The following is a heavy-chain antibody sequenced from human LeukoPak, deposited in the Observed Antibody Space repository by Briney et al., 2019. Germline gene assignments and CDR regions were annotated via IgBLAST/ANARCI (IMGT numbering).Heavy chain of an antibody. V-gene: IGHV1-24*01. CDR1: GYTLTELS. CDR3: ATESNYVWGIHY. D-gene: IGHD3-16*01. CDR2: FDPEDGET. Sequence: GASVKVSCTVSGYTLTELSMHWVRQAPGEGLEWMGGFDPEDGETIYAQKFQGRVTMTEDTSTDTAYMELSSLRSEDTAVYYCATESNYVWGIHYWGQGTLVTVSS. J-gene: IGHJ4*02.